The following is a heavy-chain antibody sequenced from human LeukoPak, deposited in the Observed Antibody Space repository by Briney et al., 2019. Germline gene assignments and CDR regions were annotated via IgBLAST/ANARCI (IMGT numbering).Heavy chain of an antibody. J-gene: IGHJ3*02. D-gene: IGHD2-15*01. CDR2: IYYSGST. V-gene: IGHV4-39*01. CDR3: ARLFSGRALVVPIPNDAFDI. CDR1: GGSISSSSYY. Sequence: PSETLSLTCTVSGGSISSSSYYWGWIRQPPGKGLEWIGSIYYSGSTYYNPSLKSRVTISVDTSKNQFSLKLSSVTAADTAVYYCARLFSGRALVVPIPNDAFDIWGQGTMVTVSS.